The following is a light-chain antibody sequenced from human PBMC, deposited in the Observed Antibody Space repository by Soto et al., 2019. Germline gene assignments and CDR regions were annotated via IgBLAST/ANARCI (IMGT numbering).Light chain of an antibody. V-gene: IGKV3-15*01. J-gene: IGKJ3*01. Sequence: EIVMTQSPATLSVSPGERATLSCRASQTVTRNLVWSQHKPGQAPRLLIYGASTRATGIQARFSGSGSGTEVTLTISGLRSEDLGVYYCQRYNNWPTFGPGTKVDIK. CDR3: QRYNNWPT. CDR2: GAS. CDR1: QTVTRN.